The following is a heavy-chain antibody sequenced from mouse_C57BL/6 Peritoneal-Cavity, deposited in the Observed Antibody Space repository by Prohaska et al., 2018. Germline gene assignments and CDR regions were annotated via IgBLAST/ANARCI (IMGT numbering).Heavy chain of an antibody. Sequence: HGKSLEWIGVINPYNGGTSYNQKFKGKATLTVDKSSSTAYMELNSLTSEDSAVYYCARLDGSSPWFAYWGQGTLVTVSA. CDR2: INPYNGGT. J-gene: IGHJ3*01. V-gene: IGHV1-19*01. D-gene: IGHD1-1*01. CDR3: ARLDGSSPWFAY.